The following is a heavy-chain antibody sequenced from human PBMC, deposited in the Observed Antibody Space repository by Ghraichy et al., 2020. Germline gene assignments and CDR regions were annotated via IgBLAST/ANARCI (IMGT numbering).Heavy chain of an antibody. CDR3: ARYRGYSGYDSSAFDI. CDR2: INPSGGST. V-gene: IGHV1-46*03. D-gene: IGHD5-12*01. CDR1: GYTFTSYY. Sequence: VSCKASGYTFTSYYMHWVRQAPGQGLEWMGIINPSGGSTSYAQKFQGRVTMTRDTSTSTVYMELSSLRSEDTAVYYCARYRGYSGYDSSAFDIWGQGTMVTVSS. J-gene: IGHJ3*02.